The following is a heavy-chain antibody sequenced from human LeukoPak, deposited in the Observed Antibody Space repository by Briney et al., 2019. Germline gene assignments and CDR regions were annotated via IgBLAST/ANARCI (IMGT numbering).Heavy chain of an antibody. CDR1: GFTFSSYA. D-gene: IGHD3-10*01. Sequence: GALILSCAASGFTFSSYAMSWVRPAPGKGLEWGSAITGSGGSTYYADSVKGRFTISRDNSKNTLYLQMNSLRAEDTAVYYCAKGLLLLWFGELSDWGQGTLVTVSS. V-gene: IGHV3-23*01. J-gene: IGHJ4*02. CDR2: ITGSGGST. CDR3: AKGLLLLWFGELSD.